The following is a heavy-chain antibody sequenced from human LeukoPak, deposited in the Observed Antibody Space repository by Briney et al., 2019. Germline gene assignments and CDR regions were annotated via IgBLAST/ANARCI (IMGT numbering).Heavy chain of an antibody. D-gene: IGHD2-15*01. CDR1: GGSLSSSTYY. CDR2: IYYSGST. J-gene: IGHJ5*02. V-gene: IGHV4-39*07. CDR3: ARESPGYCSGGSCYSSWFDP. Sequence: PSETLSLTCTVSGGSLSSSTYYWGWIRQPPGKGLEWIGGIYYSGSTYYNPSLKSRVTISVDTSKNQFSLKLSSMTAADTAVYYCARESPGYCSGGSCYSSWFDPWGQGTLVTVSS.